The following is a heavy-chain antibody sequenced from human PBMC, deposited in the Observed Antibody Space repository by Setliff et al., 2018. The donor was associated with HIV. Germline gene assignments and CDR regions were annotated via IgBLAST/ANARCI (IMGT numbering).Heavy chain of an antibody. D-gene: IGHD5-18*01. Sequence: GGSLRLSCAASGFTFSSYSMNWVRQAPGKGLEWVAYISRSSSSKYYADSVKGRFTISRDNAKNSLYLQLNSLRAEDTAVYYCARVQNEYIYGYNNYYYMDVWGKGTTVTVSS. V-gene: IGHV3-48*01. CDR3: ARVQNEYIYGYNNYYYMDV. CDR1: GFTFSSYS. CDR2: ISRSSSSK. J-gene: IGHJ6*03.